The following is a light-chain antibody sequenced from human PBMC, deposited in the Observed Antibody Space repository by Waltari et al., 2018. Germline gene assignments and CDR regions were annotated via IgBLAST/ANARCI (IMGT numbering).Light chain of an antibody. CDR3: SSYTSSSTYV. CDR2: AVS. Sequence: QSALTQTASVSGSPRQSITIPCTGTSSDVGCYNYVSWYQHHPGRTPKLIIYAVSNRPSGVSNRFSGSNSGNTDSLAISGLQAEDEADYYCSSYTSSSTYVFGTGTKVTVL. J-gene: IGLJ1*01. V-gene: IGLV2-14*01. CDR1: SSDVGCYNY.